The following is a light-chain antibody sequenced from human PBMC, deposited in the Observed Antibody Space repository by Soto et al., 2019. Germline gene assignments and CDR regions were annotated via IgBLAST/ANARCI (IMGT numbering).Light chain of an antibody. Sequence: QSVLTQPRTVSGSPGQSVTISCTGTSSDVGVYNYVSWYQQYPGKAPKIMTYDVSKRPSGVPDRFSGSKSDNTASLTISGLQAEDEADYYCCSYAGSYTFVFGIGTKVTVL. CDR1: SSDVGVYNY. V-gene: IGLV2-11*01. CDR3: CSYAGSYTFV. CDR2: DVS. J-gene: IGLJ1*01.